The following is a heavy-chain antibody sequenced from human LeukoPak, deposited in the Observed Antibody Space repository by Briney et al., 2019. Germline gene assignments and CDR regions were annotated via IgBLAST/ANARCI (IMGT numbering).Heavy chain of an antibody. CDR3: AESSGSSVFDY. D-gene: IGHD3-10*01. J-gene: IGHJ4*02. Sequence: SETLSLNCAVNGGSFSGYYWSWIRQPPGKGLEWIGEINHSGSTNYNPSFKSRVTISVDTSKNQFSLKLSSVTAADTDVYYCAESSGSSVFDYWGQGTLVTVSS. CDR1: GGSFSGYY. CDR2: INHSGST. V-gene: IGHV4-34*01.